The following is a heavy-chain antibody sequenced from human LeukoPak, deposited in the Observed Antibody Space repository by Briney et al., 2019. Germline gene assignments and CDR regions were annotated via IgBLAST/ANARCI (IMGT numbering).Heavy chain of an antibody. CDR1: GFTFSSYS. CDR2: ISSSSSYI. D-gene: IGHD3-22*01. CDR3: ARGSGSSGYSDY. Sequence: GGSLRHSCAASGFTFSSYSMNWVRQAPGKGLEWVSSISSSSSYIYYADSVKSRFTISRDNAKNSLYLQMNSLRAEDTAVYYRARGSGSSGYSDYWGQGTLVTVSS. V-gene: IGHV3-21*01. J-gene: IGHJ4*02.